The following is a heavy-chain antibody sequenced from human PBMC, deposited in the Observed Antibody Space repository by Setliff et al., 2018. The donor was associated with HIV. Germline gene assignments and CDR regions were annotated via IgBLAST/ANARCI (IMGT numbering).Heavy chain of an antibody. V-gene: IGHV4-39*01. J-gene: IGHJ3*02. CDR3: ARQSGYTRGWDIFGVVAGSFDI. D-gene: IGHD3-3*01. CDR2: IYYSGST. CDR1: GGSVSSTSNY. Sequence: SETLSLTCSVSGGSVSSTSNYWGWIRQPPGKGLEWIGSIYYSGSTYYRPSLKSRVTISVDTSKNQFSLRLNSVTAADTAVYYCARQSGYTRGWDIFGVVAGSFDIWGLGTMVTVSS.